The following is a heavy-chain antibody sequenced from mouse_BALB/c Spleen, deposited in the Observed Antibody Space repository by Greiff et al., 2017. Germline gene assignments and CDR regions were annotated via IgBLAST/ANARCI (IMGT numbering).Heavy chain of an antibody. Sequence: EVKLQESGPGLVKPSQSLSLTCTVTGYSITSDYAWNWIRQFPGNKLEWMGYISYSGSTSYNPSLKSRISITRDTSKNQFFLQLNSVTTEDTATYYCARGKHLYFDYWGQGTTLTVSS. V-gene: IGHV3-2*02. CDR3: ARGKHLYFDY. CDR2: ISYSGST. CDR1: GYSITSDYA. J-gene: IGHJ2*01.